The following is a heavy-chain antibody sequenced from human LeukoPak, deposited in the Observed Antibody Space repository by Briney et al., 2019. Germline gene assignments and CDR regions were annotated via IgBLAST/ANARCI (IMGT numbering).Heavy chain of an antibody. CDR3: ASLFLCYGCSSSSDSFNI. Sequence: TGGSLRLSCAASGFTFSSYWMHWVRHVPNQGLMWVSRINSDETISEYVDSVNGRFTISRDNAKNTLYLQMNSLRAEDTAVYYCASLFLCYGCSSSSDSFNIWGQGTMVTVSS. CDR1: GFTFSSYW. D-gene: IGHD6-6*01. V-gene: IGHV3-74*01. CDR2: INSDETIS. J-gene: IGHJ3*02.